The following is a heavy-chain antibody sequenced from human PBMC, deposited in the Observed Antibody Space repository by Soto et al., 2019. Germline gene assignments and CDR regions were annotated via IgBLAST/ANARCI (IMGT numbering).Heavy chain of an antibody. D-gene: IGHD1-1*01. J-gene: IGHJ4*02. CDR1: GFTFSSHG. Sequence: QVQLVESGGGVVKPGRSLRLSCAASGFTFSSHGMHWVRQAPGKGLEWVAVIWYDGSDKYYADSVKGRFTISRDNSKNILYLQLNSLRAEETAVYHCARWGNWKVADYWGQGTLVTVSS. CDR2: IWYDGSDK. CDR3: ARWGNWKVADY. V-gene: IGHV3-33*01.